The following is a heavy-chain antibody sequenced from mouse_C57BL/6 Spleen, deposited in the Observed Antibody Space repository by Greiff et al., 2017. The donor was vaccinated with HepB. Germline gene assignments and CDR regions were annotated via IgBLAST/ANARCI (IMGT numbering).Heavy chain of an antibody. CDR3: ATISRQLYAMDY. Sequence: QVQLQQSGPELVKPGASVKISCKASGYAFSSSWMNWVKQRPGKGLEWIGRIYPGDGDTNYNGKFKGKATLTADKSSSTAYMQLSSLTSEDSAVYFCATISRQLYAMDYWGQGTSVTVSS. CDR2: IYPGDGDT. V-gene: IGHV1-82*01. D-gene: IGHD3-2*01. J-gene: IGHJ4*01. CDR1: GYAFSSSW.